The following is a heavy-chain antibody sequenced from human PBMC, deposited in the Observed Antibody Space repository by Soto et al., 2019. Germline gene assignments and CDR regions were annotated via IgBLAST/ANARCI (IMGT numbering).Heavy chain of an antibody. CDR3: ARWYSSGHYYYGMDV. V-gene: IGHV3-21*01. D-gene: IGHD6-19*01. CDR2: ISSSSSYI. J-gene: IGHJ6*02. Sequence: GGSLRLSCAASGFTFSSYSMNWSLRPPGKGLELVSSISSSSSYIYYADSVKGRFTISRDNAKNSLYLQMNSLRAEDTAVYYCARWYSSGHYYYGMDVWGQGTTVTVSS. CDR1: GFTFSSYS.